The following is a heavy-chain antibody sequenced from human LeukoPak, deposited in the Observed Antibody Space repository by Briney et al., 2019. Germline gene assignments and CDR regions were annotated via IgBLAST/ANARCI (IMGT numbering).Heavy chain of an antibody. CDR3: ARPLYSSSWYGY. Sequence: SETLSLTCTVSGGSISSSSYYWGWIRQPPGKGLEWIGSIYYSWSTHYNPSLKSRVTISVDTSKNQFSLKLSSVTAADTAVYYCARPLYSSSWYGYWGQGTLVTVSS. CDR2: IYYSWST. J-gene: IGHJ4*02. V-gene: IGHV4-39*01. CDR1: GGSISSSSYY. D-gene: IGHD6-13*01.